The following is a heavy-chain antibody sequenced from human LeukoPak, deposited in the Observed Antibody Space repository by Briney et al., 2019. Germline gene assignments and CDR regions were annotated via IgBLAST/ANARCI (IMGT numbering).Heavy chain of an antibody. CDR1: GFTFSSYA. J-gene: IGHJ4*02. Sequence: GGSLRLSCAASGFTFSSYAMHWVRQAPGKGLEWVSGISWNSGNIGYADSVKGRFTISRDNAKNSLYLQMNSLRAEDTALYYCARDPYYSSSSPFFDYWGQGTLVTVSS. V-gene: IGHV3-9*01. D-gene: IGHD6-6*01. CDR2: ISWNSGNI. CDR3: ARDPYYSSSSPFFDY.